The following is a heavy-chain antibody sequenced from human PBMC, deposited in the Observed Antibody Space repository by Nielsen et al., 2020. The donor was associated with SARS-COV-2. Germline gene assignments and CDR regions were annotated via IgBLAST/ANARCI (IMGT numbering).Heavy chain of an antibody. J-gene: IGHJ5*02. D-gene: IGHD3-22*01. Sequence: ASVKVSCKASGYTFTSYDINWVRQATGQGLEWMGWMNPNSGNTGYAQKFQGRVTMTRNTSISTAYMELSSLRSDDTAVYYCARDLGYYYDSSGYRVGWFDPWGQGTLVTVSS. CDR3: ARDLGYYYDSSGYRVGWFDP. CDR1: GYTFTSYD. CDR2: MNPNSGNT. V-gene: IGHV1-8*01.